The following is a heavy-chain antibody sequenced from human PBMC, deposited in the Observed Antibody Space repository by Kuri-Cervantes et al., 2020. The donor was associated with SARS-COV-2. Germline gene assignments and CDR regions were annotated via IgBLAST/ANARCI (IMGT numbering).Heavy chain of an antibody. CDR1: GFTFSSYS. CDR3: ARDLDTLGVDY. J-gene: IGHJ4*02. D-gene: IGHD3-16*01. Sequence: GGSLRLSCAASGFTFSSYSMNWVRQAPGKGLEWVSLISWDGGSTYYADSVKGRFTISRDNSKNTLYLQMNSLRAEDTAVYYCARDLDTLGVDYWGQGTLVTVSS. V-gene: IGHV3-NL1*01. CDR2: ISWDGGST.